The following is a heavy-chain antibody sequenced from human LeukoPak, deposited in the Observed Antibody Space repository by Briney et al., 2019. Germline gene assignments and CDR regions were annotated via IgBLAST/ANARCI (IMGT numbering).Heavy chain of an antibody. V-gene: IGHV3-7*04. CDR3: AREPDSGGLHDGYDI. CDR2: INPDGGQK. D-gene: IGHD2-15*01. CDR1: GFTFSRYW. Sequence: PGGSLRLSCAATGFTFSRYWMTWVRHAPGQGLEWVASINPDGGQKYYVDAVRGRITISRDNARNLLYLQMNSLRADDTAVYYCAREPDSGGLHDGYDIWGQGTMVTVSS. J-gene: IGHJ3*02.